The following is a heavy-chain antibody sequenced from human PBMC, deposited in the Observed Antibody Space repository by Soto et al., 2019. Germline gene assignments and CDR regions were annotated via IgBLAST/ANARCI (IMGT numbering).Heavy chain of an antibody. D-gene: IGHD1-26*01. CDR1: GFTFSDHA. Sequence: GGSLRLFCAASGFTFSDHAMHWVRQTPGKGLEWVSAITGRGDSTYYADSVKGRFTISRDNSKSTLYLQMMSLRAEDTAVYYCAKDLYVQPPSGWFDPWGQGTVVTVSS. CDR2: ITGRGDST. J-gene: IGHJ5*02. CDR3: AKDLYVQPPSGWFDP. V-gene: IGHV3-23*01.